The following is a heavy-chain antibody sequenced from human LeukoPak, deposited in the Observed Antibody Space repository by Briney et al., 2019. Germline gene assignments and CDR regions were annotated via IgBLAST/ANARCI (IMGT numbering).Heavy chain of an antibody. CDR2: IYSGGST. D-gene: IGHD5/OR15-5a*01. J-gene: IGHJ4*02. Sequence: PGGSLRLSCAASGFTVSSNYMSWVRQAPGKGLEWVSVIYSGGSTYYADSVKGRFTISRDNSKNTLYLQMNSLRAEDTAVYYCARVYTGYYFDYWGQGTLVTVSS. V-gene: IGHV3-66*02. CDR1: GFTVSSNY. CDR3: ARVYTGYYFDY.